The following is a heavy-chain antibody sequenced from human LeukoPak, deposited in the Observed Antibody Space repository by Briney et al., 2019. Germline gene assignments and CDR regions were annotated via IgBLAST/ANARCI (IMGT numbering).Heavy chain of an antibody. CDR1: GLSFSSYD. V-gene: IGHV3-13*01. D-gene: IGHD4-17*01. J-gene: IGHJ2*01. CDR2: IGTKGDT. CDR3: AKEMSDTVTWGWYFDL. Sequence: GGSLRLSCAASGLSFSSYDMHWVRQATGKGLEWVSAIGTKGDTYYSDSVRGRFTISRENGKNSLYLQMNSLRAGDTAVYYCAKEMSDTVTWGWYFDLWGRGTLVTVSS.